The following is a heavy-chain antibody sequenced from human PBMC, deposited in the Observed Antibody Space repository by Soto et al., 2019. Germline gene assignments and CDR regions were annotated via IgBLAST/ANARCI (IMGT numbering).Heavy chain of an antibody. CDR1: GGSISSSSYY. CDR3: ARSIAAPVDYYNGMDV. J-gene: IGHJ6*02. CDR2: IYYSGST. Sequence: SETLSLTCTVSGGSISSSSYYWGWIRQPPGKGLEWIGSIYYSGSTYYNPSLKSRVTISVDTSKNQLSLKLSSVTAADTAVYYCARSIAAPVDYYNGMDVWGQGTTVTVSS. D-gene: IGHD6-6*01. V-gene: IGHV4-39*01.